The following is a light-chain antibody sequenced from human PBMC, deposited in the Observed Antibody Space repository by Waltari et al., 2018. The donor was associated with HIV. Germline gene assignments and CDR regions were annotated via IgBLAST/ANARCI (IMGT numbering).Light chain of an antibody. CDR3: AAWDDSLNGYV. Sequence: QSVLTQPHSVSEAPRQRVTISCSGCTSHIGSNAVNWYQQLPGKATKLLIYYDDLLPSGVSDRFSGSKSGTSASLAISGLQSEDEADYYCAAWDDSLNGYVFGTGTKVTVL. CDR2: YDD. V-gene: IGLV1-36*01. CDR1: TSHIGSNA. J-gene: IGLJ1*01.